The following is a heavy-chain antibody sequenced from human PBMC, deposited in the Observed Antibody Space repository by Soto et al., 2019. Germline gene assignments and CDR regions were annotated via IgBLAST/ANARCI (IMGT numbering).Heavy chain of an antibody. V-gene: IGHV4-59*01. CDR1: GGSISSYY. CDR2: IYYSGST. CDR3: ARDRDYLNWFDP. Sequence: QVQLQESGPGLVKPSETLSLTCTVSGGSISSYYWSWIRQPPGKGLEWIGYIYYSGSTNYNPSLKSRVTISVDTSKNQFSLKLSSVTAADTAVYYCARDRDYLNWFDPWGQGTLVTVSS. D-gene: IGHD4-17*01. J-gene: IGHJ5*02.